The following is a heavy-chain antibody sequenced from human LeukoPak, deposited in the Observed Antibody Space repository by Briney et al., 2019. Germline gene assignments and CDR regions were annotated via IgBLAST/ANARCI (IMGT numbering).Heavy chain of an antibody. CDR1: GYTFTSYD. D-gene: IGHD3-10*01. V-gene: IGHV1-8*03. CDR2: MNPNSGNT. CDR3: ARPYYFGIDAFDI. J-gene: IGHJ3*02. Sequence: ASVKVSCKASGYTFTSYDINWVRQATGQGLEWMGWMNPNSGNTGYAQKFLGRVTITRNTSISTAYMELSSLRSEDTAVYYCARPYYFGIDAFDIWGQGTMVTVSS.